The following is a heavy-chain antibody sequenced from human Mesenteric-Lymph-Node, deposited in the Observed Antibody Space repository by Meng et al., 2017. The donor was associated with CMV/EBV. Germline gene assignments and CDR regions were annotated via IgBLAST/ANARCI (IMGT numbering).Heavy chain of an antibody. V-gene: IGHV3-64*02. Sequence: GGSLRLSCAASGFTFTTYAMHWVRQAPGKGLEYVSAISSSGGSTYYADSVKGRFTISRDNSKNTLYLQMGSLRAEDMAVYYCASRYCGSTASCYGYFDYWGQGALVTVSS. CDR1: GFTFTTYA. J-gene: IGHJ4*02. CDR2: ISSSGGST. CDR3: ASRYCGSTASCYGYFDY. D-gene: IGHD2-2*01.